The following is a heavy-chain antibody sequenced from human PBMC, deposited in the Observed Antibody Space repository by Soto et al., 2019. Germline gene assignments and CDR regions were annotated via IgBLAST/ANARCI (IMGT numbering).Heavy chain of an antibody. CDR3: AKDFLAARRFYYYSGMDV. V-gene: IGHV3-30*18. CDR2: ISYDGSNK. J-gene: IGHJ6*02. CDR1: GFTFSSYG. Sequence: SLRLSCAASGFTFSSYGMHWVRQAPGKGLEWVAVISYDGSNKYYADSVKGRFTISRDNSKNTLYLQMNSLRAEDTAVYYCAKDFLAARRFYYYSGMDVWGQGTTVTVSS. D-gene: IGHD6-6*01.